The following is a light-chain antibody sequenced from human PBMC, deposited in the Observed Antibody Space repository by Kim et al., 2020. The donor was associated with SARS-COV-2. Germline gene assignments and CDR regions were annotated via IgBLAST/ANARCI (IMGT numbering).Light chain of an antibody. J-gene: IGKJ1*01. CDR1: QSIGDW. V-gene: IGKV1-5*03. Sequence: DIQMTQSPSTLSASVGDRVTITCRASQSIGDWLAWYQQKPGRAPKLLIHKASSLEPGVSSRFSGSGSGTEFTLTITSLRPDDFAVYYSQRYNGDPWTFGQGTKVDFK. CDR2: KAS. CDR3: QRYNGDPWT.